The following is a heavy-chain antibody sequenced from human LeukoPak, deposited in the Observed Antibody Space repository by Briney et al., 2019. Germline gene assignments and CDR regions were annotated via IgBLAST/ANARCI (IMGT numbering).Heavy chain of an antibody. CDR2: IYPGDSDT. Sequence: AGESLKISCKGSGYTFTNYWIGWVRQMPGKGLEWMGIIYPGDSDTRYSPSFQGQVTISADKSISTAYLQWSSLKASDTAMYYCARPRGYSDLNAFDIWGQGTMVTVSS. CDR3: ARPRGYSDLNAFDI. CDR1: GYTFTNYW. J-gene: IGHJ3*02. V-gene: IGHV5-51*01. D-gene: IGHD5-12*01.